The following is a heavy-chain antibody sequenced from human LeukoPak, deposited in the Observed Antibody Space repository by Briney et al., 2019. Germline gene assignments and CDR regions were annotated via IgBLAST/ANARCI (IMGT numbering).Heavy chain of an antibody. D-gene: IGHD6-19*01. CDR2: INSDGSST. CDR3: ARVPHYSSGREYFQH. Sequence: PGGSLRLSCAASGFTFSSYWMHWVRQAPGEGLVWVSRINSDGSSTSYADSVKGRFTISRDNAKNTLYLQMNSLRAEDTAVYYCARVPHYSSGREYFQHWGQGTLVTVSS. CDR1: GFTFSSYW. J-gene: IGHJ1*01. V-gene: IGHV3-74*01.